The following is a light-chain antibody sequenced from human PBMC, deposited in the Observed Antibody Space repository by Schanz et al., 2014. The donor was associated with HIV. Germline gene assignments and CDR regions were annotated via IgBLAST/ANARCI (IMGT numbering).Light chain of an antibody. Sequence: QSALTQPPSASGSPGQSVTISCTGTSSDVGDYNYVSWYQQHPGKAPKIMIFEVSKRPSGVPDRFSGSKSGNTASLTVSGLQAEDEADYYCSSYTVSGARGVIVGTGTKLTVL. CDR1: SSDVGDYNY. CDR2: EVS. J-gene: IGLJ1*01. CDR3: SSYTVSGARGVI. V-gene: IGLV2-8*01.